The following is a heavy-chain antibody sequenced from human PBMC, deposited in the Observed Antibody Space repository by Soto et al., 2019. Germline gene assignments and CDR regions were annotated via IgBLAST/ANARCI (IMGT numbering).Heavy chain of an antibody. V-gene: IGHV3-23*01. D-gene: IGHD3-16*01. CDR1: GFTFSSYA. CDR3: AKNPAGLEYYYYYYMDV. CDR2: ISGSGGST. Sequence: GESLKISCAASGFTFSSYAMSWVRQAPGKGLEWVSAISGSGGSTYYADSVKGRFTISRDNSKNTLYLQMNSLRAEDTAVYYCAKNPAGLEYYYYYYMDVWGKWTTVTVSS. J-gene: IGHJ6*03.